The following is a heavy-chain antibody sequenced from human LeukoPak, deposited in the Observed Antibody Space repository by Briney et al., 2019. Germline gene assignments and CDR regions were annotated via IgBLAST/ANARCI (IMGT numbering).Heavy chain of an antibody. V-gene: IGHV1-8*01. Sequence: ASVKVSCKASGYTFTSYDINWVRQATGQGLEWMGRMNPNSGNTGYAQKFQGRVTMTRNTSISTAYMELSSLRSEDTAVYYCARGPSRVLWFGELLNYWFDPWGQGTLVTVSS. CDR1: GYTFTSYD. D-gene: IGHD3-10*01. J-gene: IGHJ5*02. CDR2: MNPNSGNT. CDR3: ARGPSRVLWFGELLNYWFDP.